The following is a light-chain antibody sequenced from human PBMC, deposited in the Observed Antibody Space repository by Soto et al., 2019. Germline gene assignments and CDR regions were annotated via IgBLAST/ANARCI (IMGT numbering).Light chain of an antibody. CDR1: QGISTY. CDR2: AAS. V-gene: IGKV1-16*02. J-gene: IGKJ1*01. Sequence: DIQMTQSPASLSASVGDRVTITCRASQGISTYLAWFQQKPGKAPHTLIYAASSLQTGVPSKFSGSGSGTAFTLTISSLQPEDFAIYYCLQYKTYPWTFGHGTRVELK. CDR3: LQYKTYPWT.